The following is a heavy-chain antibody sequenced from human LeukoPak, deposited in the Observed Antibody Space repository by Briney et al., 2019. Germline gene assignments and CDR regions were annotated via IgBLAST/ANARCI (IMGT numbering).Heavy chain of an antibody. V-gene: IGHV3-49*03. CDR2: IRSKTYGGTT. J-gene: IGHJ4*02. D-gene: IGHD3-16*01. CDR1: GFTFGDYA. Sequence: PGRSLRLSCIASGFTFGDYAMSWFRQAPGKGLEWVGLIRSKTYGGTTEYATSVKGRFTISRDDSKSIAYLQMNSLKTEDTAVYYCPRMGVDGDYSDYWGQGALVTVSS. CDR3: PRMGVDGDYSDY.